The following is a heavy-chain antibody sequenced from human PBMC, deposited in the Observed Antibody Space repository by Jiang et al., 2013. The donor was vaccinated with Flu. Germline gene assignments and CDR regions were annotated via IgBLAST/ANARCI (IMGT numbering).Heavy chain of an antibody. V-gene: IGHV4-39*01. CDR2: IYYSGST. CDR1: GGSISSSSYY. CDR3: ATPGSVTTVVDYGMDV. D-gene: IGHD4-23*01. J-gene: IGHJ6*02. Sequence: PGLVKPSETLSLTCTVSGGSISSSSYYWGWIRQPPGKGLEWIGSIYYSGSTYYNPSLKSRVTISVDTSKNQFSLKLSSVTAADTAVYYCATPGSVTTVVDYGMDVWGQGTTVTVSS.